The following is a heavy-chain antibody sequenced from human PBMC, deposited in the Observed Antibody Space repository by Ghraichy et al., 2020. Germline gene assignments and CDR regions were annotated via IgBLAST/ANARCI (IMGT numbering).Heavy chain of an antibody. CDR3: AKRHFGDTPAFDI. CDR2: IRYDGSNK. V-gene: IGHV3-30*02. J-gene: IGHJ3*02. D-gene: IGHD2-15*01. CDR1: GFTFSSYG. Sequence: GGSLRLSCAASGFTFSSYGMHWVRQAPGKGLEWVAFIRYDGSNKYYADSVKGRFTISRDNSKNTLYLQMNSLRAEDTAVYYCAKRHFGDTPAFDIWGQGTMVTVSS.